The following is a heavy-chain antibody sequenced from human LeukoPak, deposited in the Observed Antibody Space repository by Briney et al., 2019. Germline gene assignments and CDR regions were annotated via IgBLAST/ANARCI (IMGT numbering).Heavy chain of an antibody. J-gene: IGHJ3*02. Sequence: GGSLRLSCAASGFTFSSYAMSWVRQAPGKGLEWVSAISGSGGSTYYADSVKGRFTISRDNSKNTLCLQMNSLRAEDTAVYYCAKANGDYGHAFDIWGQGTMVTVSS. CDR3: AKANGDYGHAFDI. CDR1: GFTFSSYA. CDR2: ISGSGGST. D-gene: IGHD4-17*01. V-gene: IGHV3-23*01.